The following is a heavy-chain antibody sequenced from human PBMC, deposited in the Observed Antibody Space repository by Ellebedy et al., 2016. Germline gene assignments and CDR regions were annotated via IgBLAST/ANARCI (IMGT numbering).Heavy chain of an antibody. CDR3: ARDSRVTFGGLLVYFDF. Sequence: ASVKVSCKASGYTFTSYGISWVRQAPGQGREWMGWISAYNGNTNYAQKLQGSVTMTTDTSTSTAYMELRSLRSDDTAVYYCARDSRVTFGGLLVYFDFWGQGTLVTVSS. J-gene: IGHJ4*02. V-gene: IGHV1-18*01. CDR2: ISAYNGNT. D-gene: IGHD3-16*02. CDR1: GYTFTSYG.